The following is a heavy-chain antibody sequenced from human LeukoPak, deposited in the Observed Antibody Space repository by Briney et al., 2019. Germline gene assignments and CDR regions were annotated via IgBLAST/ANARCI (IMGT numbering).Heavy chain of an antibody. Sequence: SETLSLTCAVSGDSISKNYWWRWVRQFPGKGLEWIGEIYRSGSTNYNPSLKSRVTISIDKSKNQFSLNLSSVTAADTAVYYCGRHDYGDPSAAFDIWGQGTMVIVSS. D-gene: IGHD4/OR15-4a*01. V-gene: IGHV4-4*02. CDR3: GRHDYGDPSAAFDI. CDR1: GDSISKNYW. J-gene: IGHJ3*02. CDR2: IYRSGST.